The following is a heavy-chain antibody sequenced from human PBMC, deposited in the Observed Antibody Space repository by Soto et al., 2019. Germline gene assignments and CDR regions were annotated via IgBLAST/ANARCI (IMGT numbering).Heavy chain of an antibody. Sequence: GGSLRLSCAASGFTFSNYPLHWVRQAPGKGLQWVALISSDGTKAYYADSEKGRFAVSRENSMNTLYLEMNSLRPEDTAVYYCARAPRFLEWLPYYFDYWGQGTLVTVSS. CDR2: ISSDGTKA. CDR1: GFTFSNYP. J-gene: IGHJ4*02. CDR3: ARAPRFLEWLPYYFDY. D-gene: IGHD3-3*01. V-gene: IGHV3-30*09.